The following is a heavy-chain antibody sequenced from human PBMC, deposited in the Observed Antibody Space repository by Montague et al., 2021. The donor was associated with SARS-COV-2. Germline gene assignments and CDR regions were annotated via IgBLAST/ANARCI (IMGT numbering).Heavy chain of an antibody. J-gene: IGHJ4*02. CDR2: IYYGGST. CDR3: AREYPGFTLDY. V-gene: IGHV4-59*01. D-gene: IGHD6-25*01. Sequence: SETLSLTCTVSGDSITSSFWTWVRQPPGKGLEWIGYIYYGGSTNHTPSLKSRVTISVDVSKNQFSLRLSSVTAADTAVYYCAREYPGFTLDYWGQGTLVTVSS. CDR1: GDSITSSF.